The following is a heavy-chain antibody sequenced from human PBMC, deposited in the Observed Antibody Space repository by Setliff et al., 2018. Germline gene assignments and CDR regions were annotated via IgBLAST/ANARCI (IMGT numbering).Heavy chain of an antibody. V-gene: IGHV2-5*02. CDR1: GGSFSTYYW. CDR3: AHMSSGYYHTFLFDY. CDR2: IYWDDDK. J-gene: IGHJ4*02. Sequence: TLSLTCAVYGGSFSTYYWIWIRQPPGKALEWLALIYWDDDKRYSPSLKSRLTITKDTSKNQVVLTMTNMDPVDTATYYCAHMSSGYYHTFLFDYWGQGTLVTVSS. D-gene: IGHD3-22*01.